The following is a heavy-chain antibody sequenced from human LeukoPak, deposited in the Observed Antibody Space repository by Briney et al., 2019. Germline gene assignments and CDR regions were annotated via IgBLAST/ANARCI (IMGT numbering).Heavy chain of an antibody. CDR1: GFSLSTYS. Sequence: GGSLRLSCAASGFSLSTYSMNWVRQAPGKGLEWISYITSGSSIIYYADSVKGRFTISRDNAENSLYLQMDSLRAEDTAVYYCARDTSGFLWGQGTLVTVSS. CDR2: ITSGSSII. CDR3: ARDTSGFL. D-gene: IGHD3-22*01. V-gene: IGHV3-48*04. J-gene: IGHJ4*02.